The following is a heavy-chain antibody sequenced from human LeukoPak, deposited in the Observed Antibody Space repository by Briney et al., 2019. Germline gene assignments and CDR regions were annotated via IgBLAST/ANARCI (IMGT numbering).Heavy chain of an antibody. J-gene: IGHJ4*02. V-gene: IGHV4-59*01. Sequence: SETLSLTCTVSGGSISSYYWSWIRQPPGKGLEWIGYIYYSGSTDYNPSLKSRVTISVDTSKNQFSLKLSSVTAADTAVYYCARATVATDHDYWGQGTLVTVSS. CDR2: IYYSGST. CDR3: ARATVATDHDY. D-gene: IGHD4-23*01. CDR1: GGSISSYY.